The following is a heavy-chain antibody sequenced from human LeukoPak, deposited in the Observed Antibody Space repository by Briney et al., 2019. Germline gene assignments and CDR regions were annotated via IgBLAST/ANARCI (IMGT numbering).Heavy chain of an antibody. V-gene: IGHV4-38-2*02. CDR1: GYSISSGYY. Sequence: SSETLSLTCTVSGYSISSGYYWGWIRQPPGKGLEWIGSIYHSGSTYYNPSLKSRVTISVDTSKNQFSLKLSSVTAADTAVYYCARGLTTDGDYWGQGTLVTVSS. J-gene: IGHJ4*02. CDR2: IYHSGST. D-gene: IGHD4-17*01. CDR3: ARGLTTDGDY.